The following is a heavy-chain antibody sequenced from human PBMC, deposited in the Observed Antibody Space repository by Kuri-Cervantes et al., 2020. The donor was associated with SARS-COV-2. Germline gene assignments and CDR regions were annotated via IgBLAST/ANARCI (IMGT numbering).Heavy chain of an antibody. V-gene: IGHV3-66*03. D-gene: IGHD6-6*01. J-gene: IGHJ3*02. CDR3: ARVRAARISFDAFDI. CDR1: GFTVSSNY. CDR2: IYSCGST. Sequence: GESLKISCAASGFTVSSNYMSWVRQAPGKGLEWVSVIYSCGSTYYADSVKGRFTISRDNSKNTLYLQMNSLRAEDTAVYYCARVRAARISFDAFDIWGQGTMVTVSS.